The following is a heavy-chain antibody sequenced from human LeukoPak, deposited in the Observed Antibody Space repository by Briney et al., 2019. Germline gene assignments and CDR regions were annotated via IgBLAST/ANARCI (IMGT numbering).Heavy chain of an antibody. CDR2: INAGNGNT. V-gene: IGHV1-3*01. CDR3: ARVGDGYNSEGAFDI. Sequence: ASVKVSYKASGYTFTSYAMHWVRQAPGQRLEWMGWINAGNGNTKYSQKFQGRVTITRDTSASAAYMELSSLRSEDTAVYYCARVGDGYNSEGAFDIWGQGTMVTVSS. D-gene: IGHD5-24*01. CDR1: GYTFTSYA. J-gene: IGHJ3*02.